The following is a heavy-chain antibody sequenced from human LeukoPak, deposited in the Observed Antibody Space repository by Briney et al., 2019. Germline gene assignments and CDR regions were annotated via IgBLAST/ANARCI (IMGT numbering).Heavy chain of an antibody. J-gene: IGHJ3*02. CDR1: GFSVSSNY. CDR2: MFASGST. Sequence: PGGSLRLSCTASGFSVSSNYMSWVRQAPGKGLEWVSVMFASGSTYYADSVKGRFTISRDNAKNTLYLQMNSLRAEDTAVYYCARPPGSGSGSYLIGDAFDIWGQGTMVTVSS. D-gene: IGHD3-10*01. CDR3: ARPPGSGSGSYLIGDAFDI. V-gene: IGHV3-66*04.